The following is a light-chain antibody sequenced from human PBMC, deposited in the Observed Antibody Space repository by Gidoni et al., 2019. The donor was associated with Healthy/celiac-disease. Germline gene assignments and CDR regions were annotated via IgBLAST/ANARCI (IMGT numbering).Light chain of an antibody. J-gene: IGKJ1*01. V-gene: IGKV1-6*01. Sequence: AIQMTQSPSSLSASVGDRVTITCRASQGIRNYLGWYQQKPGKAPTLLIYAASILQSGVPSRFSGSGSGTDFTLTISSLQPEAFATYYCLQDYNYPWTFGQGTKVEIK. CDR1: QGIRNY. CDR2: AAS. CDR3: LQDYNYPWT.